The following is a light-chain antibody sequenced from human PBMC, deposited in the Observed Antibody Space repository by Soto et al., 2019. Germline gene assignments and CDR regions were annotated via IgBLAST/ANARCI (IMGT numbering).Light chain of an antibody. CDR3: QHYYNSWT. Sequence: DIVMTQSPDSLAVSLGERATINCKSSQNNETYFAWYQQKAGQPPKLLIDWASTRAAGVPDRFSGSGSGTDFTLTISSLQAEDVAVYYWQHYYNSWTFGQGPQVEIK. V-gene: IGKV4-1*01. CDR2: WAS. CDR1: QNNETY. J-gene: IGKJ1*01.